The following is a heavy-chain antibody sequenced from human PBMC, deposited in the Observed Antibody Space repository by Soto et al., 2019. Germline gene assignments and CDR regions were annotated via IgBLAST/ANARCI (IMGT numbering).Heavy chain of an antibody. D-gene: IGHD2-15*01. CDR3: ARDILFDY. Sequence: ASVKVSCKASGYTFTSYGISWVRQAPGQGLEWMGWISGYKGNTKYAQKLQGRVTITRDTSASTAYMELSSLRSEDTAVYYCARDILFDYWGQGTLVTVSS. J-gene: IGHJ4*02. CDR2: ISGYKGNT. V-gene: IGHV1-18*01. CDR1: GYTFTSYG.